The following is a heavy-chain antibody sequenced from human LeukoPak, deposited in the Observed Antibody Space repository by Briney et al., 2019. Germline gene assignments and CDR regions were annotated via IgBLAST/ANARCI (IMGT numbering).Heavy chain of an antibody. CDR3: ASNYGSGSSPFDP. D-gene: IGHD3-10*01. Sequence: ASVKVSCKASGYTFTGYYMHWVRQAPGQGLEWMGWISAYSGNTDYAEKFQDRVTMTIDTSTGTAYMELRRLRSDDTAVYYCASNYGSGSSPFDPWGQGALVTVSA. J-gene: IGHJ5*02. CDR2: ISAYSGNT. V-gene: IGHV1-18*04. CDR1: GYTFTGYY.